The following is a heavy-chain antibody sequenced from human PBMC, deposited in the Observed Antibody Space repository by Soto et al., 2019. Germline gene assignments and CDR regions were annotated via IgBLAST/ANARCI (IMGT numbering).Heavy chain of an antibody. D-gene: IGHD1-7*01. Sequence: EVQLLESGGGLVQPGGSLRLSCAASGFTFSSYAMSWVRQAPGKGLEWVSAISGSGGSTYYADSVKGRFTISRDNSKNTLYLQTNSLRAEDTAVYYCAKDLWNYGGYGMDVWGQGTTVTVSS. CDR2: ISGSGGST. CDR1: GFTFSSYA. J-gene: IGHJ6*02. CDR3: AKDLWNYGGYGMDV. V-gene: IGHV3-23*01.